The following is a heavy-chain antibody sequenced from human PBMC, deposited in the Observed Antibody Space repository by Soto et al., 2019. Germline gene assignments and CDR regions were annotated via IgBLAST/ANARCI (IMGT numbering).Heavy chain of an antibody. V-gene: IGHV4-59*11. J-gene: IGHJ6*02. CDR3: VRALPDGYYGMDV. Sequence: SETLSLTCTVSGGSISSHYWNWIRQPPGRGLEWIGYIHYSGSTSHNPSLKSRVTISVDTPKNQFSLKLSSVTAADTAVYYCVRALPDGYYGMDVWGQGATVT. CDR2: IHYSGST. CDR1: GGSISSHY.